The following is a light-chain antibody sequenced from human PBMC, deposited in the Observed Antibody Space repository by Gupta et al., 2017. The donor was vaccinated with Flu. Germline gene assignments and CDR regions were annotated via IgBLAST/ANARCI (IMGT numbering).Light chain of an antibody. CDR2: QTA. CDR1: QRISGW. V-gene: IGKV1-5*03. CDR3: QQYNRDSPT. J-gene: IGKJ1*01. Sequence: PSTRCASVGDRVTITCRASQRISGWLAWYQQRPGKAPTLLIYQTASLETGVPSRFSGRGSGTEFTLIISSLQAEDAATYYCQQYNRDSPTFGQGTKVEIK.